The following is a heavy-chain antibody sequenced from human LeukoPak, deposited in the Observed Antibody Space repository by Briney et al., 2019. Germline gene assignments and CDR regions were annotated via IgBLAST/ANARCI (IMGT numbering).Heavy chain of an antibody. CDR1: GDSISNYY. Sequence: SETLSLTCAVSGDSISNYYWSWIRQPPGKGLEWIGYIYYSGSTNYNPSLKSRVTISVDTSKNQFSLKLGSVTAADTAVYYCARAFYPGYYSYMAVWGKGTTVTVSS. V-gene: IGHV4-59*01. CDR2: IYYSGST. D-gene: IGHD3-3*02. CDR3: ARAFYPGYYSYMAV. J-gene: IGHJ6*03.